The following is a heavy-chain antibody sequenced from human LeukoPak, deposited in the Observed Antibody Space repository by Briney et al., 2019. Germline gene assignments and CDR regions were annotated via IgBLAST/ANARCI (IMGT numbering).Heavy chain of an antibody. J-gene: IGHJ4*02. CDR1: GGTFSSYA. Sequence: ASVKVSCKASGGTFSSYAISWVRQAPGQGLEWMGWMNPNSGNTGYAQKFRGRVTMTSDTSTSTVYMELSSLISDDTAVYYCARDQHYATDYWGQGTLVTVCS. D-gene: IGHD2-2*01. V-gene: IGHV1-8*02. CDR3: ARDQHYATDY. CDR2: MNPNSGNT.